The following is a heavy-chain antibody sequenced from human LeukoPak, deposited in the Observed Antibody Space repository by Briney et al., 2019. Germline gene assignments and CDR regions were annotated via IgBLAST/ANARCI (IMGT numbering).Heavy chain of an antibody. J-gene: IGHJ6*02. CDR1: GYTFTSYY. CDR3: ARARNGMDV. CDR2: INPSGGST. V-gene: IGHV1-46*01. Sequence: GPVRVSCKASGYTFTSYYMHWVRQAPVQGLEWMRIINPSGGSTSYAQKFQGRVTMTRDTSTSTVYMELSSLRSEDTAVYYCARARNGMDVWGQGTTVTVSS.